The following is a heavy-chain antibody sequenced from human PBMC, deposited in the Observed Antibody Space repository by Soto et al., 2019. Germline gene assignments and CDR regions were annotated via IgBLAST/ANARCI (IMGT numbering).Heavy chain of an antibody. CDR2: ISGSGGST. CDR1: GFTFSSYA. V-gene: IGHV3-23*01. D-gene: IGHD7-27*01. Sequence: GGSLRLSCAASGFTFSSYAMSWVRQAPGKGLEWVSAISGSGGSTYYVDSVKGRFTISRDNSKNTLYLQMNSLRAEDTAVYYCAKDLGLTGDPADAFDIWGQGTMVTVSS. CDR3: AKDLGLTGDPADAFDI. J-gene: IGHJ3*02.